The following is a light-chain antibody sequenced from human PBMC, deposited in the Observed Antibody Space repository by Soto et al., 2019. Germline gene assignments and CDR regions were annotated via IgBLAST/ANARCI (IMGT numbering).Light chain of an antibody. CDR3: QEYYSSPWT. V-gene: IGKV4-1*01. CDR1: RSVLYSSNDKNY. J-gene: IGKJ1*01. Sequence: DIVMTQSPDSLAVSLGERATINCRSSRSVLYSSNDKNYLAWYQQKPGQPPKLLIYWASTRESGVPDRFSGSGSGTDFTLTISNLQAEDVAVYYCQEYYSSPWTFGQGTKVEIK. CDR2: WAS.